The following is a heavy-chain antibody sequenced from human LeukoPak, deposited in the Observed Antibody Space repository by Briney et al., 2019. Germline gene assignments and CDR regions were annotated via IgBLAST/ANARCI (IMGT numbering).Heavy chain of an antibody. J-gene: IGHJ4*02. CDR3: ARVKEYSGSYEAWSYFDY. V-gene: IGHV4-39*07. Sequence: SETLSLTCTVSGGSISSSSYYWGWIRQPPGKGLEWIGSIYYSGSTYYNPSLKSRVTISVDTSKNQFSLKLSSVTAADTAVYYCARVKEYSGSYEAWSYFDYWGQGTLVTVSS. CDR1: GGSISSSSYY. CDR2: IYYSGST. D-gene: IGHD1-26*01.